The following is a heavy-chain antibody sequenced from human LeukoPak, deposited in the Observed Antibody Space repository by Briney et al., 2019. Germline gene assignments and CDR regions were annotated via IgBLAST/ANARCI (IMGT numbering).Heavy chain of an antibody. J-gene: IGHJ4*02. D-gene: IGHD3-9*01. CDR3: ARVRYFDWFLDY. CDR2: ISSSSSYI. Sequence: GGSLRLSCAASGFTFRSYTMNWVRQAPGKGLEWVSSISSSSSYIYYADSMKGRFTISRDNAKNSLYLQMNSLRAEDTAVYYCARVRYFDWFLDYWGQGTLVTVSS. CDR1: GFTFRSYT. V-gene: IGHV3-21*04.